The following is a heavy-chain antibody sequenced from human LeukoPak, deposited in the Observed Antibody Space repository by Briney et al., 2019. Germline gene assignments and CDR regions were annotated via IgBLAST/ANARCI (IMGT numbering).Heavy chain of an antibody. J-gene: IGHJ4*02. V-gene: IGHV3-23*01. D-gene: IGHD6-13*01. CDR1: GFTFSTFA. Sequence: WGSLRLSCAGSGFTFSTFARSWVRQAPGKGLEWVSAINAGGSNTFYADSVNGRFIISRDNSRNTMDLQMNTLRADDTALYLCAIRDTAAASNRALHYWRQATLVTVSS. CDR3: AIRDTAAASNRALHY. CDR2: INAGGSNT.